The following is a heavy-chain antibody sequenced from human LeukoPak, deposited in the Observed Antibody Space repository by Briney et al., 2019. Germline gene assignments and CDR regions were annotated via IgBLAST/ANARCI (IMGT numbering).Heavy chain of an antibody. Sequence: SETLSLTCAVYGGSFSGYYWSWIRQPPGKGLEWIGNIYSSGSTYYNPSLKSRVTISIDTSENQFSLKLTSVTAADTAVYYCARKREGPTTGIDYWGQGTLVTVSS. CDR2: IYSSGST. V-gene: IGHV4-34*01. CDR3: ARKREGPTTGIDY. J-gene: IGHJ4*02. D-gene: IGHD1-26*01. CDR1: GGSFSGYY.